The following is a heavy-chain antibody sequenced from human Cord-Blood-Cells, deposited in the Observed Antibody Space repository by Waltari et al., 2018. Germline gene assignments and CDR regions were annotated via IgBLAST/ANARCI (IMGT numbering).Heavy chain of an antibody. J-gene: IGHJ4*02. CDR2: IYSGGST. V-gene: IGHV3-53*01. Sequence: EVQLVESGGGLIQPGGSLRLSCAASGFTVSSNYMSWVRQAPGKGLEWVSVIYSGGSTYYADSGKGRFTISRDNSKNTLYLQMNSLRAEDTAVYYCAREVRYDFWSGYYFDYWGQGTLVTVSS. CDR3: AREVRYDFWSGYYFDY. D-gene: IGHD3-3*01. CDR1: GFTVSSNY.